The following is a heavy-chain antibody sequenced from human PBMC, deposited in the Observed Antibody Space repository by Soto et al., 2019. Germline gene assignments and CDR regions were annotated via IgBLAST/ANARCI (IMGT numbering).Heavy chain of an antibody. V-gene: IGHV3-53*01. CDR1: GFTVSTYN. CDR2: TYSGGST. J-gene: IGHJ6*02. Sequence: VHLVERGGGLMQPGGSLRLSCAASGFTVSTYNMIWVRQAPVKGLEWVSVTYSGGSTQYADSVKGRFTVSRDNSKNTLYLQMSSLRDEDTAVYYCARKLSGAVQGWAYGMDVWGRGTTVTVSS. CDR3: ARKLSGAVQGWAYGMDV. D-gene: IGHD1-26*01.